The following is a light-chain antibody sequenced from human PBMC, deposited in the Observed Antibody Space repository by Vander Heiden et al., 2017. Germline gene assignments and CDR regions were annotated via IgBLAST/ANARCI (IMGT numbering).Light chain of an antibody. J-gene: IGLJ1*01. CDR2: DVS. CDR3: CSYTSSSTLYV. V-gene: IGLV2-14*03. Sequence: QSALTQPASVSGSPGQSITISCTGSSSDIGGYNYASWYQQHPGKAPKLMIHDVSDRPSGVSNRFSGSKSGNTASLTISGLQAEDEADYYCCSYTSSSTLYVFGTGTKVTVL. CDR1: SSDIGGYNY.